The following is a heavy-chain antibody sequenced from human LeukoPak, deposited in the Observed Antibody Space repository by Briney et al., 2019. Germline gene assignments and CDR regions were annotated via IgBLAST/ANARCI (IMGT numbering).Heavy chain of an antibody. J-gene: IGHJ4*02. Sequence: PGGSLRLSCAASGFTFSSYGMHWVRQAPGKGLEWVAVIWYDGSNKYYADSVKGRFTISRDNSKNTLYLQMNSLRAEDTAVYYCARDVESSGGFDYWGQGTLVTVSS. V-gene: IGHV3-33*01. D-gene: IGHD1-26*01. CDR2: IWYDGSNK. CDR1: GFTFSSYG. CDR3: ARDVESSGGFDY.